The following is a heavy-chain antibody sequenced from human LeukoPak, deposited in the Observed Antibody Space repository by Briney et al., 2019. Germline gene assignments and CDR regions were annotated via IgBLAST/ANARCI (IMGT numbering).Heavy chain of an antibody. CDR1: GFTFSSYS. V-gene: IGHV3-21*01. J-gene: IGHJ4*02. Sequence: TGGSLRLSCAASGFTFSSYSMNWVRQAPGKGLEWVSSISSSSSYIYYADSVKGRFTISRDNAKNSLYLQMNSLRAEDTAVYYCARAPGTVTTFDYWGQGTLVTVSS. CDR2: ISSSSSYI. CDR3: ARAPGTVTTFDY. D-gene: IGHD4-17*01.